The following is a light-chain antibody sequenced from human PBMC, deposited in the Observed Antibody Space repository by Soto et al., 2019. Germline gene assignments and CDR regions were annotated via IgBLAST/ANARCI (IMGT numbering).Light chain of an antibody. Sequence: DIQMTQSPSTLSASVGDRVTITCRASQSISSWLAWYQQKQGKAPKLLIYKASSLESGVPSRFSGSGSGTEFTLTISSLQPDDFANYYCQQYNSYSLTFGQGTKVEIK. CDR3: QQYNSYSLT. J-gene: IGKJ1*01. V-gene: IGKV1-5*03. CDR2: KAS. CDR1: QSISSW.